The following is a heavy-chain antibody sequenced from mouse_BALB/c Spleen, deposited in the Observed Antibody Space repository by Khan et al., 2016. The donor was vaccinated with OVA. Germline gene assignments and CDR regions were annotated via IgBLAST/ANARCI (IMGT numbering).Heavy chain of an antibody. CDR1: GFNIEDTY. D-gene: IGHD1-1*01. CDR2: IDPVIGNT. CDR3: AYYYGGSYDWYFDV. V-gene: IGHV14-3*02. Sequence: VQLKQSGADLMKPGASVELSCTASGFNIEDTYIHWVKQRPEQGLEWIGRIDPVIGNTKYDPKFQGKATITADTSSNTAYLQLSSLTSEDTAVYYCAYYYGGSYDWYFDVWGAGTTVTVSS. J-gene: IGHJ1*01.